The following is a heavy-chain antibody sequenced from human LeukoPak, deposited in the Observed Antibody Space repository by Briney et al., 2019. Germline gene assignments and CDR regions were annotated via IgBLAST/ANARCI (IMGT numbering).Heavy chain of an antibody. CDR2: IWYDGSNK. CDR3: ARDITIFGDYGMDV. J-gene: IGHJ6*02. D-gene: IGHD3-3*01. V-gene: IGHV3-33*01. Sequence: PGRSLRLSCTASGFTFGDYAMSWFRQAPGKGLEWVAVIWYDGSNKYYADSVKGRFTISRDNSKNTLYMQMNSLRAEDTAVYYCARDITIFGDYGMDVWGQGTPVTVSS. CDR1: GFTFGDYA.